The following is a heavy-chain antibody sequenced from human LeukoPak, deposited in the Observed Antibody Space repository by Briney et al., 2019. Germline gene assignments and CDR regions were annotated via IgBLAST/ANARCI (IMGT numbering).Heavy chain of an antibody. J-gene: IGHJ3*02. V-gene: IGHV4-30-4*08. CDR3: AREGSGYSSSSDAFDI. D-gene: IGHD6-6*01. CDR1: GYSISSDYY. Sequence: SETRSLTCAVSGYSISSDYYWSWIRQPPGKGLEWIGYIYYSGSTYHNPSLKSRVTISVDTSKNQFSLKLSSVTAADTAVYYCAREGSGYSSSSDAFDIWGQGTMVTVSS. CDR2: IYYSGST.